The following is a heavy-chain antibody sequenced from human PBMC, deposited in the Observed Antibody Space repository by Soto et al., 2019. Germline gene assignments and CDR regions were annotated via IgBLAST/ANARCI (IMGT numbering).Heavy chain of an antibody. CDR1: GYTFTSYA. J-gene: IGHJ5*02. V-gene: IGHV1-3*01. CDR3: ARSRGYSYGNWFDP. D-gene: IGHD5-18*01. CDR2: INAGNGNT. Sequence: ASVNVSCTASGYTFTSYAMHWVRQAPGQRLEWMGWINAGNGNTKYSQKFQGRVTITRDTSASTAYMELSSLRSEDTAVYYCARSRGYSYGNWFDPWGQGTLVTVSS.